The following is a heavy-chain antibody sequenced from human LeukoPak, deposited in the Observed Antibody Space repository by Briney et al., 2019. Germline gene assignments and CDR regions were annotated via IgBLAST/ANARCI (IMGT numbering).Heavy chain of an antibody. CDR2: INAGNGNT. J-gene: IGHJ4*02. CDR3: AREYDSSGLHFDY. V-gene: IGHV1-3*01. CDR1: GYTFTSYA. Sequence: ASVKVSCKASGYTFTSYAMHWVRQAPGQRLEWMGWINAGNGNTKYSQKFQGRVTITRDTSTSTAYMELRSLRSDDTAVYYCAREYDSSGLHFDYWGQGTLDTVSS. D-gene: IGHD3-22*01.